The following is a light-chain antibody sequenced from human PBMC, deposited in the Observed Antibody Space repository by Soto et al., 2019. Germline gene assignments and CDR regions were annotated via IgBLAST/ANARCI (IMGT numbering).Light chain of an antibody. Sequence: DIQMTQSPSSLSASVGDRVTITFRASQGISNHLAWYQQKPGKVPNLLIDASSTLHSGDPSRFCGSGSGTDYTITISSLQTEDVATYYCQEYHSGPFTSGPGTKVEIK. CDR3: QEYHSGPFT. CDR1: QGISNH. CDR2: ASS. J-gene: IGKJ3*01. V-gene: IGKV1-27*01.